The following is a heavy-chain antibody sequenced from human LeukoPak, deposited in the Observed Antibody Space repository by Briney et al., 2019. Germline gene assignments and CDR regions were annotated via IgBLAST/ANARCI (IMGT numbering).Heavy chain of an antibody. J-gene: IGHJ4*02. V-gene: IGHV3-7*03. D-gene: IGHD5-12*01. CDR1: GFTFTSYW. CDR2: IKQDGSEK. CDR3: ARARGGYDFDY. Sequence: GGSLRLSCAASGFTFTSYWMSWVRQAPGKGLEWVASIKQDGSEKYYVDSVKGRFTISRDNAKNSLYLQLNSLRAEDTAVYYCARARGGYDFDYWGQGTLVTVSS.